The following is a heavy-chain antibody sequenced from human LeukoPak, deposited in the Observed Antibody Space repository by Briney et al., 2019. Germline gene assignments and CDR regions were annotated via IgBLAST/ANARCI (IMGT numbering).Heavy chain of an antibody. D-gene: IGHD3-9*01. Sequence: PGGSLRLSCAASGFTFSSYAMSWVRQAPGKGLEWVSAISGSGGSTYYADSVKGRFTISRDNSKNTLYLQMNSLRAEDTAVYYCASSPLHDILAVGGYWGQGTLVTVSS. CDR2: ISGSGGST. V-gene: IGHV3-23*01. CDR1: GFTFSSYA. J-gene: IGHJ4*02. CDR3: ASSPLHDILAVGGY.